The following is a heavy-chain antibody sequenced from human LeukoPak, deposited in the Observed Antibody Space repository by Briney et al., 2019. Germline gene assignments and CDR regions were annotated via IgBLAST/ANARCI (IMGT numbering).Heavy chain of an antibody. J-gene: IGHJ4*02. Sequence: PGRSLRLSCTASGFTFGDYAMSWFRQAPGKGLEWVGFIRSKAYGGTTEYAASVKGRFTISRDDSKSIAYLQMNSLKTEDTAVYYCTREEYSSSWYGVNHYWGQGTLVTVSS. CDR1: GFTFGDYA. CDR2: IRSKAYGGTT. D-gene: IGHD6-13*01. CDR3: TREEYSSSWYGVNHY. V-gene: IGHV3-49*03.